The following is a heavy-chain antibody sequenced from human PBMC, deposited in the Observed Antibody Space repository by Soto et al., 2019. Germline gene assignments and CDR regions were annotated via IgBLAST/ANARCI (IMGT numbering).Heavy chain of an antibody. CDR1: GFTFSSYS. D-gene: IGHD3-3*01. J-gene: IGHJ6*04. CDR2: ISSSSSYI. Sequence: GGSLRLSCAASGFTFSSYSMNWVRQAPGKGLEWVSSISSSSSYIYYADSVKGRFTISRDNAKNSLYLQMNSLRAEDTAVYYCAREQRDFWSGYYRVWGKGTTVTVSS. V-gene: IGHV3-21*01. CDR3: AREQRDFWSGYYRV.